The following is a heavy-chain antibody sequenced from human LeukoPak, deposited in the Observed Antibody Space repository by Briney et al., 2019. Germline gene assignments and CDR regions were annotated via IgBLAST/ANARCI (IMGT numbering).Heavy chain of an antibody. D-gene: IGHD3-22*01. CDR2: ISSSSSYI. J-gene: IGHJ3*02. CDR3: ARDIRHYYDSSGYLDDAFDI. Sequence: GGSLRLSCAASGFTFSSYSMNWVRQAPGKGLEWVSSISSSSSYIYYADSVKGRFTISRDNAKNSLYLQMNSLRAEDTALYYCARDIRHYYDSSGYLDDAFDIWGQGTMVTVSS. CDR1: GFTFSSYS. V-gene: IGHV3-21*04.